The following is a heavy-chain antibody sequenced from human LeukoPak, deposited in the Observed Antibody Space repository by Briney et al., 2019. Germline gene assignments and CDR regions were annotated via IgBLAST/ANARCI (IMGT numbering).Heavy chain of an antibody. Sequence: PSETLSLTCTVSGGSISSGGYYWRWIRQHPGKGLEWIGYIYYSGSTYYNPSLKSRVTISVDTSKNQFSLKLSSVTAADTAVYYCARAGYYDSSGYSPNDFQHWGQGTLVTVSS. D-gene: IGHD3-22*01. J-gene: IGHJ1*01. CDR3: ARAGYYDSSGYSPNDFQH. CDR2: IYYSGST. CDR1: GGSISSGGYY. V-gene: IGHV4-31*03.